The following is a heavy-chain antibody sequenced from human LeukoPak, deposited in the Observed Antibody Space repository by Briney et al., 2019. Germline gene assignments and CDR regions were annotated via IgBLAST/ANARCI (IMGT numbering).Heavy chain of an antibody. V-gene: IGHV1-24*01. CDR2: FNREDDEA. CDR1: GYTLTDFS. D-gene: IGHD3-22*01. Sequence: ASLKVSCNISGYTLTDFSMHWVRQAPGKGLEWMGGFNREDDEAIYAPHFQSRVTVTEDTSTDTAYMELSSLRSEDTAVYYCATLDSYYDNSGRPLVPDWGQGTLVTVSS. J-gene: IGHJ4*02. CDR3: ATLDSYYDNSGRPLVPD.